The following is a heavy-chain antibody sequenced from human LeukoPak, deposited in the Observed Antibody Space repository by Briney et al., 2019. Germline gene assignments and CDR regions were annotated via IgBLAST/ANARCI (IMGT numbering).Heavy chain of an antibody. CDR3: ARLNSGSYSWADY. CDR1: GFTFSSYA. D-gene: IGHD1-26*01. V-gene: IGHV3-30-3*01. J-gene: IGHJ4*02. CDR2: ISYDGSNK. Sequence: GGSLRLSCAASGFTFSSYAMHWVRQAPGKGLEWVAVISYDGSNKFYADSVKGRFTISRDSSKNTLYLQMNSLRAEDTAVYYCARLNSGSYSWADYWGQGILVTVSS.